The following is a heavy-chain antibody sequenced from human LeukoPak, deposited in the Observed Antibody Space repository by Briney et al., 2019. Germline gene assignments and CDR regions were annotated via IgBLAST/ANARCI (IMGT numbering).Heavy chain of an antibody. V-gene: IGHV1-18*04. CDR2: ISAYNGNT. J-gene: IGHJ6*03. CDR1: GYTFTGYY. D-gene: IGHD2-15*01. CDR3: ARASWRRDLNYYYYMDV. Sequence: GASVKVSCKASGYTFTGYYMHWVRQAPGQGLEWMGWISAYNGNTNYAQKFQGRVTVTTDTSTSTAYMELRSLRSDDTAVYYCARASWRRDLNYYYYMDVWGKGTTVTVSS.